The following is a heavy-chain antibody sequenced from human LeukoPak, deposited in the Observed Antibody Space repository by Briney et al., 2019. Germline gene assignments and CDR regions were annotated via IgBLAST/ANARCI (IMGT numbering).Heavy chain of an antibody. CDR2: IYHSGSP. J-gene: IGHJ4*02. D-gene: IGHD1-1*01. CDR3: ARVNINNWHSCDY. V-gene: IGHV4-4*02. Sequence: SGTLSLTCAVSGASFGSNNWGVWVGQPPGKARGGIGEIYHSGSPNYNPSLKSRVTISVDKSRNHFSLNLSSVTAADTAVYYCARVNINNWHSCDYWGQGTLVTVSS. CDR1: GASFGSNNW.